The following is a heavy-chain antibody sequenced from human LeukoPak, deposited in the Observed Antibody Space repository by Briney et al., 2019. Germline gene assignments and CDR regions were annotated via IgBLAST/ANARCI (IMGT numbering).Heavy chain of an antibody. CDR2: IYTSGST. D-gene: IGHD3-3*01. CDR1: GGSISSYY. CDR3: ARGNSQTFGANYYYYYMDV. V-gene: IGHV4-4*07. Sequence: SETLSLTCTVSGGSISSYYWSWIRQPAGKGLEWIGRIYTSGSTNYNPPLKSRVTMSVDTSKNQFSLKLSSVTAADTAVYYCARGNSQTFGANYYYYYMDVWGKGTTVTVSS. J-gene: IGHJ6*03.